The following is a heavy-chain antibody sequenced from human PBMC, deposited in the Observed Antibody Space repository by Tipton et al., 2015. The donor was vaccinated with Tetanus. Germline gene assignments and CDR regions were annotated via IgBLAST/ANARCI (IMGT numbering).Heavy chain of an antibody. D-gene: IGHD3-22*01. Sequence: QLVQSGAEVKKPGASVKVSCKASGYTLTGYYMYWVRQAPGQGLEWMGWIDPNSGGTVYAQKFRGRVTMTGDTSISTAYMELRSLRSDGTAVYYCARDRGDYIYYGMDVWGPGTTVTVS. CDR3: ARDRGDYIYYGMDV. V-gene: IGHV1-2*02. CDR2: IDPNSGGT. J-gene: IGHJ6*02. CDR1: GYTLTGYY.